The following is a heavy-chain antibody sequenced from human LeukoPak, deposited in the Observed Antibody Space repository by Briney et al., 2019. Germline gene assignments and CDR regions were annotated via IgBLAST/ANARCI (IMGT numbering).Heavy chain of an antibody. V-gene: IGHV3-7*03. J-gene: IGHJ4*02. CDR1: GFPSSTFW. D-gene: IGHD6-19*01. Sequence: GGSLRLFCATSGFPSSTFWMSWVRQAPGKGLEWVANIKQDGSAKYYVDSVKGRFTISRDNAKNSLYLQMNSLRDEDTAVYYCAGGSGWLTDYWGQGTQVTVSS. CDR2: IKQDGSAK. CDR3: AGGSGWLTDY.